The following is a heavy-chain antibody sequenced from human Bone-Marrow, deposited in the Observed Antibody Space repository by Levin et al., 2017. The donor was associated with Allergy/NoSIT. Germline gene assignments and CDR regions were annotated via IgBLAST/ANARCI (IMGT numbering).Heavy chain of an antibody. D-gene: IGHD5-24*01. CDR3: ARILGRTLQGYFDY. V-gene: IGHV3-21*01. J-gene: IGHJ4*02. Sequence: PGESLKISCEVSGLTFSSYTLHWIRQAPGKALEWVSSITSSSRHIYYAESIKGRFTISRDNAKNSLYLQMDGLRAEDTAVYYCARILGRTLQGYFDYWGQGTHVTVSS. CDR1: GLTFSSYT. CDR2: ITSSSRHI.